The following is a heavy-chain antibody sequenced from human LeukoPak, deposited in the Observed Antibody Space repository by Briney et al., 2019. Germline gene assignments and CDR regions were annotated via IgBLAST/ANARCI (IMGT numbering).Heavy chain of an antibody. J-gene: IGHJ4*02. CDR2: IYYSGST. Sequence: SETLSLTCTVSGGSISSYYWSWIRQPPGKGLEWIGYIYYSGSTNYNPSLKSRVTISVDTSKNQFSLRLSSVTAADTAVYYCARGPDYSSGLDYWGQGTLVTVSS. CDR3: ARGPDYSSGLDY. V-gene: IGHV4-59*01. CDR1: GGSISSYY. D-gene: IGHD5-18*01.